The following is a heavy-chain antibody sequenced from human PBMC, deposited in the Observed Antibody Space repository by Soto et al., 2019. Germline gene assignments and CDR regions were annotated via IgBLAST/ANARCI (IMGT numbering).Heavy chain of an antibody. CDR1: RSSISSSSYY. J-gene: IGHJ4*02. V-gene: IGHV4-39*01. D-gene: IGHD2-15*01. CDR3: ARHTPAISISDH. CDR2: IYYSGST. Sequence: SVTLSLTCTLSRSSISSSSYYWGWIRQPPGKGLEWIGSIYYSGSTYYNPSLKSRVTISVDTSKNQFSLKLSSVTAADTAVYYCARHTPAISISDHWGQGTLVTVS.